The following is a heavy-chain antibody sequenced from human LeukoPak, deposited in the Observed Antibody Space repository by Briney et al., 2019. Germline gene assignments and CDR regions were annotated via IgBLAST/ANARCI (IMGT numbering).Heavy chain of an antibody. CDR3: ARTIDGDYDILTGYPDY. CDR1: GFTFSSYA. D-gene: IGHD3-9*01. CDR2: ISYGGSNK. J-gene: IGHJ4*02. V-gene: IGHV3-30*04. Sequence: PGRSLRLSCAASGFTFSSYAMHWVRQAPGKGLEWVAVISYGGSNKYYADSVKGRFTISRDNSKNTLYLQMNSLRAEDTAVYYCARTIDGDYDILTGYPDYWGQGTLVTVSS.